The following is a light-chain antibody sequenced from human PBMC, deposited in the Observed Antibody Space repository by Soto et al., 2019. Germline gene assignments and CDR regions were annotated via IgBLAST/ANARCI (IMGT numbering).Light chain of an antibody. V-gene: IGKV3-20*01. Sequence: EIVLTQSPGTLSLSPGERATLSCRASQSVSSSYLVWYQQKPGQAPRLLIYGASRRATGIPDRFSGSGSGTDFILTISRLEPEDFAVYYCQHYDNSPPSVTFGPGTKVDIK. CDR1: QSVSSSY. CDR2: GAS. CDR3: QHYDNSPPSVT. J-gene: IGKJ3*01.